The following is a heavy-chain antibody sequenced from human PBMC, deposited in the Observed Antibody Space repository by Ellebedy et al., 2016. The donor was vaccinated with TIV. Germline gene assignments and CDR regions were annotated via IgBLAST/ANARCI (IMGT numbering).Heavy chain of an antibody. D-gene: IGHD3-10*01. Sequence: GGSLRLXXTASGFTFQDVTMFWVRQAPGKGLEWVSLISWDGEVTYYADSVEGRFTISRDNGKNSLYIQMNGLKTEDTAFYYCARGTDGFRELKDWGQGTLVTVSS. CDR1: GFTFQDVT. J-gene: IGHJ4*02. CDR2: ISWDGEVT. CDR3: ARGTDGFRELKD. V-gene: IGHV3-43*01.